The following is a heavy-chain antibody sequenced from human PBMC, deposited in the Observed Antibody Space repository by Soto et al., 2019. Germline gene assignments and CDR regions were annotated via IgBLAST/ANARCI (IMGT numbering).Heavy chain of an antibody. D-gene: IGHD2-2*01. Sequence: ETLSLTCTVSCDSINSNSYYWGWIRQPPGKGLEWIGSMYYSGNTYKNPSLKSRVAISVDTSKNQFSLRLSSGTATDTAVYYFARQVPEFSFPSDYWGQGSLVTVSS. CDR3: ARQVPEFSFPSDY. V-gene: IGHV4-39*01. CDR1: CDSINSNSYY. J-gene: IGHJ4*02. CDR2: MYYSGNT.